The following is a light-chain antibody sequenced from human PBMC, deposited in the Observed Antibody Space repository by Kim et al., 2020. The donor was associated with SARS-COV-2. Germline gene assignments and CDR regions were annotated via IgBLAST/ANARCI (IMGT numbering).Light chain of an antibody. CDR3: QQSYSTPLT. J-gene: IGKJ4*01. CDR1: KSISSY. Sequence: ASVGDRVTIPCRASKSISSYLNWYQQKPGKAPKLLIYAASSLQSGVPSRFSGSGSGTEFTLTISSLQPEDFATYHCQQSYSTPLTFGGGTKVDIK. CDR2: AAS. V-gene: IGKV1-39*01.